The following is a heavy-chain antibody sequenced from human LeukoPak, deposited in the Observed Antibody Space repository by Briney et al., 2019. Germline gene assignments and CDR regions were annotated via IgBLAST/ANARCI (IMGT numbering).Heavy chain of an antibody. CDR2: IKEDGSAE. D-gene: IGHD5-12*01. CDR3: ARDSPGYGGYSY. V-gene: IGHV3-7*04. CDR1: GFTFGRYW. Sequence: TGGSLRLSCTASGFTFGRYWMTWVRQAPGQGLEWVANIKEDGSAEYYVDSMKGRFTISRDNAKNSLYLQISSLRAEDTAVYYCARDSPGYGGYSYWGQGTLVTVSS. J-gene: IGHJ4*02.